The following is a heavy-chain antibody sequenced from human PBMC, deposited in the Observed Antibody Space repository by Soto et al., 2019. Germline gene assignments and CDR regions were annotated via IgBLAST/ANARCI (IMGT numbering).Heavy chain of an antibody. CDR3: TTGSDDHIVVVPAAKNYYYYMDV. CDR2: IKSKTDGGTT. CDR1: GFTFSNAW. V-gene: IGHV3-15*01. Sequence: GGSLRLSCAASGFTFSNAWMSWVRQAPGKGLEWVGRIKSKTDGGTTDYAAPVKGSFTISRDDSKNRLYLQMNSLKTEYTAVYYCTTGSDDHIVVVPAAKNYYYYMDVWGKWTTVTVSS. J-gene: IGHJ6*03. D-gene: IGHD2-2*01.